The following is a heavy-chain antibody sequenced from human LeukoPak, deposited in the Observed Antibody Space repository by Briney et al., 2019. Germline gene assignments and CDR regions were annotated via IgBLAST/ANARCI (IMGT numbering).Heavy chain of an antibody. CDR1: GFTVSSKY. CDR2: IYSGASA. Sequence: GGSLRLSCAASGFTVSSKYMAWVCQAPGKGLEWVSVIYSGASAYYADSVKGRFTISRGNSKNTLYLQMDSLRVEDTAVYYCASLGWGDRQGELSLYSYFDYWGQGTLVTVSS. J-gene: IGHJ4*02. V-gene: IGHV3-53*01. CDR3: ASLGWGDRQGELSLYSYFDY. D-gene: IGHD3-16*02.